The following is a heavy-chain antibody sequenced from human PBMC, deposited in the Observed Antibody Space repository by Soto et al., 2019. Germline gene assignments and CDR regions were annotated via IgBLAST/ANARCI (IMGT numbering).Heavy chain of an antibody. CDR3: ARYDVDTAMVNDY. CDR2: IYYSGST. V-gene: IGHV4-31*03. Sequence: SETLSLTCTVSGGSISSGGYYWSWIRQHQGKGLEWIGYIYYSGSTYYNPSPKSRVTISVDTSKNQFSLKLSSVTAADTAVYYCARYDVDTAMVNDYWGQGTLVTVSS. D-gene: IGHD5-18*01. J-gene: IGHJ4*02. CDR1: GGSISSGGYY.